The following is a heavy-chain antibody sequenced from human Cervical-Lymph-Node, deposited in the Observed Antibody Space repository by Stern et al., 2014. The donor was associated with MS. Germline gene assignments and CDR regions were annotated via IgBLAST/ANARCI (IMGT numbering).Heavy chain of an antibody. J-gene: IGHJ4*02. CDR3: ARIEDNHGHMGEFDY. CDR1: GFSLSHARMG. V-gene: IGHV2-26*01. CDR2: IFSNDEK. Sequence: QVTLKESGPVLVKPTETLTLTCTVSGFSLSHARMGVSWIRQPPGKPLEWLAHIFSNDEKFYSTSLKSRLTISRDTSKSQVVLTMTNMDPVDTATYYCARIEDNHGHMGEFDYWGQGTLVTVSS. D-gene: IGHD1-1*01.